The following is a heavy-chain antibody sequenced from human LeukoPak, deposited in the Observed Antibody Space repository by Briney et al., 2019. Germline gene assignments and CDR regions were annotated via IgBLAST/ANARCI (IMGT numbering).Heavy chain of an antibody. Sequence: PGRSLRLSCAVSGYTFSSHGMHWARQAPGKGLEWVAAIWYDGSDKYYADSVKGRFTIYRDNSKNMLYLQMDSLRAEDTALYYCARLWGSVSGYFDYWGQGTLVTVSS. CDR3: ARLWGSVSGYFDY. J-gene: IGHJ4*02. CDR2: IWYDGSDK. V-gene: IGHV3-33*01. D-gene: IGHD2-21*01. CDR1: GYTFSSHG.